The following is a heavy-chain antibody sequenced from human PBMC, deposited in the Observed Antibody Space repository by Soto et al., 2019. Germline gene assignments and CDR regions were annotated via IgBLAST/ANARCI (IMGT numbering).Heavy chain of an antibody. J-gene: IGHJ5*02. D-gene: IGHD5-12*01. CDR1: GASVAGGSYY. V-gene: IGHV4-30-4*01. Sequence: QVQLRESGPGLVKPSQTLSLTCSVSGASVAGGSYYWSWVRQPPAKGLEWIGYIPSRGRPFYNPSLTSRGTISADTSKNQLSLQLTSVTAADTVVYYCARDTYSGYDFGLWGQGTLVTVSS. CDR3: ARDTYSGYDFGL. CDR2: IPSRGRP.